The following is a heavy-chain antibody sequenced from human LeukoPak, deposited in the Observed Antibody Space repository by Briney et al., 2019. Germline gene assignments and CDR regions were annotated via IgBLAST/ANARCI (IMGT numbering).Heavy chain of an antibody. CDR2: IWYDGSNK. V-gene: IGHV3-33*06. J-gene: IGHJ4*02. CDR1: GFTFSSYG. Sequence: AGGSLRLSCAASGFTFSSYGMHWLRQAPGKGLECVAVIWYDGSNKYYADSVKGRFTISRDNSKNTLYLQMNSLRAEDTAVYYRAKDTGESSSNRVVDYLDYECQGTLVTVSS. CDR3: AKDTGESSSNRVVDYLDY. D-gene: IGHD6-6*01.